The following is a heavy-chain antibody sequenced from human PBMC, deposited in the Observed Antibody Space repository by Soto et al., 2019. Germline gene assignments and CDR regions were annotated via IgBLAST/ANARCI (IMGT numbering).Heavy chain of an antibody. CDR2: INHSGST. V-gene: IGHV4-34*01. D-gene: IGHD1-26*01. Sequence: QVQLHQWGAGLLKPSETLSLTCAVYGGSFSGYYWTWIRQPPGQGLEWIGEINHSGSTNYNPSLKSRVTISVDTSKNQFSLRLNSVTAADTAVYYCARKWELHAFDVWGQGTMVTVSS. CDR1: GGSFSGYY. CDR3: ARKWELHAFDV. J-gene: IGHJ3*01.